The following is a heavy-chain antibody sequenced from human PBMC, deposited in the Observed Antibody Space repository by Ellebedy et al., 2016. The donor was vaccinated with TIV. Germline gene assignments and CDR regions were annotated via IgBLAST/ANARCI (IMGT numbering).Heavy chain of an antibody. Sequence: PSESLSLTCAVSAFTSSTYVMHWIRHAPAQGLEWVALITYDGSNIFYADTVKGRFTISRDNSKNTVYMQMNSLRGEDTAVYYCAQGYGNYCLQYYFDTWGKGTLVSVSS. J-gene: IGHJ4*02. CDR2: ITYDGSNI. CDR1: AFTSSTYV. CDR3: AQGYGNYCLQYYFDT. V-gene: IGHV3-30*18. D-gene: IGHD1-7*01.